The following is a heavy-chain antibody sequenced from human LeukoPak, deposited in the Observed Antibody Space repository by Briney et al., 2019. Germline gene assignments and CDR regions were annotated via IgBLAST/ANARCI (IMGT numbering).Heavy chain of an antibody. CDR3: ARDGARGSSWYGDAFDI. Sequence: PSETLSLTCTVSGGSISSYYWSWIRQPAGKGLEWIGRIYTSGSTNYNPSLKSRVTMSVDTSKNQFSLKLSSVTAADTAVYYCARDGARGSSWYGDAFDIWGQGTMVTVSS. CDR2: IYTSGST. J-gene: IGHJ3*02. D-gene: IGHD6-13*01. V-gene: IGHV4-4*07. CDR1: GGSISSYY.